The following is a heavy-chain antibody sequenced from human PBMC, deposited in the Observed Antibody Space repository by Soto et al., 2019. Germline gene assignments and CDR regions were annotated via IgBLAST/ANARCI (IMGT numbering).Heavy chain of an antibody. D-gene: IGHD6-6*01. CDR1: GDSVSSNSAA. CDR3: ARARGIISVPYSSSSYYYYYMDV. CDR2: TYYRSKWYN. V-gene: IGHV6-1*01. Sequence: SQTLSLTCAISGDSVSSNSAAWNWIRQSPSRGLEWLGRTYYRSKWYNDYAVSVKSRITINPDTSKNQFSLQLNSVTPEDTAVYHCARARGIISVPYSSSSYYYYYMDVWGKGTTVTVSS. J-gene: IGHJ6*03.